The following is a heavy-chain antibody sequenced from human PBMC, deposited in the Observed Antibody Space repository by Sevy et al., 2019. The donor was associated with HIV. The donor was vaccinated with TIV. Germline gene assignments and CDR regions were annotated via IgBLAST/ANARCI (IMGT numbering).Heavy chain of an antibody. D-gene: IGHD5-18*01. CDR2: INPNSGVT. V-gene: IGHV1-2*02. CDR1: GYIFTGYY. CDR3: ARERSYSLGQNALLH. Sequence: ASVKVSCKASGYIFTGYYLHWVRRAPGRRLEWMGYINPNSGVTKYAPKFQGRVTLTRDTSISTAYMELTRLTSDDTAVYFCARERSYSLGQNALLHWGLGTLVTVSS. J-gene: IGHJ4*01.